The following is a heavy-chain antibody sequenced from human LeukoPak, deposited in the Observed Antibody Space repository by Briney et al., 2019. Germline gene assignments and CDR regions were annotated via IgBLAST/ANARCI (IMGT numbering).Heavy chain of an antibody. CDR3: ATDLTMVRGVTNWFDP. CDR2: VDPEDGET. Sequence: ASVKVSCKVSGYTFTDYYMHWVQQAPGKGLEWMGLVDPEDGETIYAEKFQGRVTITADTSTDTAYMELSSLRSEDTAVYYCATDLTMVRGVTNWFDPWGQGTLVTVSS. V-gene: IGHV1-69-2*01. J-gene: IGHJ5*02. D-gene: IGHD3-10*01. CDR1: GYTFTDYY.